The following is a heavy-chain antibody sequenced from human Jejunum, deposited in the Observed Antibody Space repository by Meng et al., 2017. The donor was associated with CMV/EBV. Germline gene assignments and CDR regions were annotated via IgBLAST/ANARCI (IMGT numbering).Heavy chain of an antibody. Sequence: PGPAPVTPSDHPSLPVPALGGSIMTYLWTRIRQPAGKGLEWIGRIYTSGSTHYNPSLKSRVTMSVDTSKNQFSLKLSSVTAADTAVYYCARENSGYDYWGQGTLVTVSS. CDR1: GGSIMTYL. V-gene: IGHV4-4*07. CDR3: ARENSGYDY. D-gene: IGHD5-12*01. CDR2: IYTSGST. J-gene: IGHJ4*02.